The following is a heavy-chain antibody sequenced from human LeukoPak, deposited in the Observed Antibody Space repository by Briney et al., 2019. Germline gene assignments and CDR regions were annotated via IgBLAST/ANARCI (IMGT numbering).Heavy chain of an antibody. V-gene: IGHV4-59*07. D-gene: IGHD2-15*01. J-gene: IGHJ4*02. CDR2: VYYSGAT. Sequence: SDPLSLTCTVSDGSLNTYYWSWIRHPPGKGLEWIGFVYYSGATSYNPSLKSRVTISIDTSKNQFSLKLTSVTAADTAVYYCARQYCTGGSCYPYFDYWGQGTLVTVSS. CDR1: DGSLNTYY. CDR3: ARQYCTGGSCYPYFDY.